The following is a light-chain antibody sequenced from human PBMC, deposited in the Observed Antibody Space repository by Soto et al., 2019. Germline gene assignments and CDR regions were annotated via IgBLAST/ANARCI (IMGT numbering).Light chain of an antibody. CDR2: DVS. CDR1: SSDVGSYNL. V-gene: IGLV2-14*02. Sequence: QSALTQPASVSGSPGQSITISCTGASSDVGSYNLVSWYQQHPGKAPKLIIYDVSDRPSGVSNRFSGSKSGNMASLTISGLQAEDEADYYCSSYTTTTTLVFGGGTKLTVL. CDR3: SSYTTTTTLV. J-gene: IGLJ3*02.